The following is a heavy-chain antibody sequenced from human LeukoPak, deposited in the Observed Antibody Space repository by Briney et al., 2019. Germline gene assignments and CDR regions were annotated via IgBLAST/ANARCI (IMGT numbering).Heavy chain of an antibody. CDR1: GFIFDDYA. CDR2: VSWNSGTI. CDR3: AVPITIFGVPYH. V-gene: IGHV3-9*01. D-gene: IGHD3-3*01. J-gene: IGHJ5*02. Sequence: PGGSLRLSCAASGFIFDDYAMYWVRQAPGKGLEWVSGVSWNSGTIRYADSVKGRFTISRDNSKNTLYLQMNSLRAEDTAVYYCAVPITIFGVPYHWGQGTLVTVSS.